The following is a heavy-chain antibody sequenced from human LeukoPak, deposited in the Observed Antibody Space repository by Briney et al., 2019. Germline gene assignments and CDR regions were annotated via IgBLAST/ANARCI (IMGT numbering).Heavy chain of an antibody. Sequence: SETLSLTCAVYGGSFSGYYWSWIRQPPGKGLEWIGEINHSGSTNYNPSLKSRVTISVDTSKNQFSLKLSSVTAADTAVYYCARGYYGFWSGYSSWFDPWGQGTLVTVSS. J-gene: IGHJ5*02. CDR3: ARGYYGFWSGYSSWFDP. CDR1: GGSFSGYY. CDR2: INHSGST. D-gene: IGHD3-3*01. V-gene: IGHV4-34*01.